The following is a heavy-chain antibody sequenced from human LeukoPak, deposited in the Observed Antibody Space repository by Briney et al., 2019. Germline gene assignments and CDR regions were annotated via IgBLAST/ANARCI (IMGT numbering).Heavy chain of an antibody. CDR1: GFTFSSYA. Sequence: PGGSLRLSCAASGFTFSSYAMHWVRQAPGKGLEWVAVISYDRSNKYYADSVKGRFTISRDNSKNTLYLQMNSLRAEDTAVYYCARAWLGLTGDGYTADNWFDPWGQGTLVTVSS. CDR3: ARAWLGLTGDGYTADNWFDP. J-gene: IGHJ5*02. CDR2: ISYDRSNK. D-gene: IGHD5-24*01. V-gene: IGHV3-30*04.